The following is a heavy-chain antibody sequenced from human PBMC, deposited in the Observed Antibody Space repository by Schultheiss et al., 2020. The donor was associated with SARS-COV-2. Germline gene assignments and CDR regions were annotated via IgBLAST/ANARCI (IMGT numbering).Heavy chain of an antibody. J-gene: IGHJ6*02. V-gene: IGHV4-4*02. D-gene: IGHD6-25*01. Sequence: SETLSLTCAVSGGSISSSNWWSWVRQPPGKGLEWIGYIYYSGSTNYNPSLKSRVTISVDTSKNQFSLKLSSVTAADTAVYYCAKSGGIYYYYYGMDVWGQGTTVTVSS. CDR2: IYYSGST. CDR1: GGSISSSNW. CDR3: AKSGGIYYYYYGMDV.